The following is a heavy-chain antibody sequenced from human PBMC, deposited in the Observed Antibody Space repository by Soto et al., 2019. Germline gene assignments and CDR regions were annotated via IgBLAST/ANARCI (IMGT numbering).Heavy chain of an antibody. J-gene: IGHJ4*02. CDR2: IIPIFGTA. D-gene: IGHD6-19*01. Sequence: QVQLVQSGAEVKKPGSSVKVSCKASGGTFSSYAISWVRQAPGQGLEWMGGIIPIFGTANYAQKFQGRVTITADESTSTAYMELSSLRSEDTAVYYCARVPSPLHPHSSGWKFDYWGQGTLVTVSS. V-gene: IGHV1-69*01. CDR1: GGTFSSYA. CDR3: ARVPSPLHPHSSGWKFDY.